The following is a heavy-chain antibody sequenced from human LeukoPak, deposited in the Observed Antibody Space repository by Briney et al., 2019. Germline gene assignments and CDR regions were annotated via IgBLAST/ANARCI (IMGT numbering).Heavy chain of an antibody. J-gene: IGHJ4*02. CDR1: GFTFSYAW. V-gene: IGHV3-15*01. Sequence: GGSLGFSCAAPGFTFSYAWMSWVRQAPGKGLEWVGRIKSKTDGGTTDYAAPVKGRFTISRDDSKDTLYLQMSSLKTEDTAVYYCATDQRWELPLNYWGQGTLVTVSS. CDR3: ATDQRWELPLNY. CDR2: IKSKTDGGTT. D-gene: IGHD1-26*01.